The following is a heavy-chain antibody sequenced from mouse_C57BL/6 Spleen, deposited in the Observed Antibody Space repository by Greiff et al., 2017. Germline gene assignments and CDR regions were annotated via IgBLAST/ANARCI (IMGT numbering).Heavy chain of an antibody. CDR1: GYSFTGYY. J-gene: IGHJ4*01. D-gene: IGHD3-3*01. Sequence: EVQLQESGPELVKPGASVKISCKASGYSFTGYYMNWVKQSPEKSLEWIGKINPSTGGTTYNQKFKAKATLTVDKSSSTAYMQLKSLTSEDSAVYYCARKGPYAMDDWGQGTSVTVSS. V-gene: IGHV1-42*01. CDR3: ARKGPYAMDD. CDR2: INPSTGGT.